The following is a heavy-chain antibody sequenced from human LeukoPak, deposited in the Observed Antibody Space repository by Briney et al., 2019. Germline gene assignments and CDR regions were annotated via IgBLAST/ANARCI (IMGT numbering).Heavy chain of an antibody. Sequence: SGTLSLTCAVSGGSISSSNWWSWVRQPPGKGLEWIGEIYHSGSTNYNPSLKSRVTISLDTSQNQFSLKLNSVTAADTAVYYCATVASGWYPDYWGQGALVTVAS. V-gene: IGHV4-4*02. CDR3: ATVASGWYPDY. CDR1: GGSISSSNW. CDR2: IYHSGST. J-gene: IGHJ4*02. D-gene: IGHD6-19*01.